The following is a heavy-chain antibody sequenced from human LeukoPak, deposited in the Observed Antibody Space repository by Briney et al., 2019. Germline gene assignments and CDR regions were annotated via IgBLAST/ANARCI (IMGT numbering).Heavy chain of an antibody. V-gene: IGHV3-30*02. CDR1: GLTFSNSW. D-gene: IGHD6-13*01. Sequence: GGSLRLSCAASGLTFSNSWMHWVRQAPGKGLEWVAFIRYDGSNKYYADSVKGRFTISRDNSKNTLYLQMNSLRAEDTAVYYCAKDWYIAAAGGEYGMDVWGQGTTVTVSS. CDR2: IRYDGSNK. J-gene: IGHJ6*02. CDR3: AKDWYIAAAGGEYGMDV.